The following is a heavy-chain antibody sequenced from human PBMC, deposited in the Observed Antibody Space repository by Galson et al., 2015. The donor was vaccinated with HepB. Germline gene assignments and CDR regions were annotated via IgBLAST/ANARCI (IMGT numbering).Heavy chain of an antibody. D-gene: IGHD3-3*01. CDR1: GFTFSDYY. J-gene: IGHJ6*02. CDR2: ISSSSSYT. CDR3: ARAGSTAIFDYYYYAMDV. Sequence: SLRLSCAASGFTFSDYYMSWIRQAPGKGLEWVSYISSSSSYTNYADSVKGRFTISRDNAKNSLYLQMNSLRAEDTAVYYCARAGSTAIFDYYYYAMDVWGQGTTVTVSS. V-gene: IGHV3-11*06.